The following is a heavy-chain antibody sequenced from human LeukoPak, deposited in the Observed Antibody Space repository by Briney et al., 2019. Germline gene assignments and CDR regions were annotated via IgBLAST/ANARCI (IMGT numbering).Heavy chain of an antibody. Sequence: PGGSLRLSCAASGFTFSSYAMSWVRQAPGKGLEWVSAISGSGGSTYYADSVKGRFTISRDNSKNTLYLQMNSLRAEDTAVYYCARESVWFGELSPGYWGQGTLVTVSS. CDR2: ISGSGGST. V-gene: IGHV3-23*01. CDR3: ARESVWFGELSPGY. J-gene: IGHJ4*02. D-gene: IGHD3-10*01. CDR1: GFTFSSYA.